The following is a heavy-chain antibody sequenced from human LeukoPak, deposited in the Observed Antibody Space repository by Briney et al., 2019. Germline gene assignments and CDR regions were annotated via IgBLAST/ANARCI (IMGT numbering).Heavy chain of an antibody. D-gene: IGHD3-9*01. J-gene: IGHJ6*04. CDR2: ISSSSTI. CDR3: ARDRQVYYDILTGSTYYYYGMDV. V-gene: IGHV3-69-1*01. CDR1: GFTFSDYY. Sequence: GGSLRLSCAASGFTFSDYYMNWVRQAPGKGLEWVSSISSSSTIYYADSVKGRFTISRDNSKNTLYLQMNSLRAEDTAVYYCARDRQVYYDILTGSTYYYYGMDVWGKGTTVTVSS.